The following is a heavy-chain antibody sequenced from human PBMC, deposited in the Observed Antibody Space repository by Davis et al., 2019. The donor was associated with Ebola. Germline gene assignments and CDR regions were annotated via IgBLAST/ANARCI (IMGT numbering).Heavy chain of an antibody. CDR2: IHSSGNT. CDR1: GGSTTSPF. CDR3: ARGRHLSVSPVAY. J-gene: IGHJ4*02. V-gene: IGHV4-59*11. Sequence: PSETLSLTCLVSGGSTTSPFWTCIRQSQGKGLEWIGYIHSSGNTNYNPAFKIRVTVSLDASKSQSSLKLSSVTAAATAVYYCARGRHLSVSPVAYWGQGILVTVSP. D-gene: IGHD5/OR15-5a*01.